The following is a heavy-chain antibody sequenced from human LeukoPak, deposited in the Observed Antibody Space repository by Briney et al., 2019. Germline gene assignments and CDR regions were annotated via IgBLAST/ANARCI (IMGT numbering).Heavy chain of an antibody. CDR1: GGSISSYY. J-gene: IGHJ4*02. CDR3: ARDCGGDCYGGFDY. V-gene: IGHV4-59*12. Sequence: SETLSLTCTVSGGSISSYYWSWIRQPPGKGLEWIGYIYYSGSTYYNPSLKSRVTISVDTSKNQFSLKLSSVTAADTAVYYCARDCGGDCYGGFDYWGQGTLVTVSS. D-gene: IGHD2-21*02. CDR2: IYYSGST.